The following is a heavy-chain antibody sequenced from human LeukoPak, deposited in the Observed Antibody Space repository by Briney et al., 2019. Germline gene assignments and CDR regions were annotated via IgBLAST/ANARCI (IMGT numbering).Heavy chain of an antibody. Sequence: PSETLSLTCTVSGGSISGYYWSWIRQPPGKGLEWIGYIYYSGSTNYNPSLKSRVTISVNTSKNQFSLKLSSVTAADTAVYYCARGCSAGTPHNWFDPWGQGTLVTVSS. CDR2: IYYSGST. D-gene: IGHD6-13*01. J-gene: IGHJ5*02. CDR3: ARGCSAGTPHNWFDP. V-gene: IGHV4-59*01. CDR1: GGSISGYY.